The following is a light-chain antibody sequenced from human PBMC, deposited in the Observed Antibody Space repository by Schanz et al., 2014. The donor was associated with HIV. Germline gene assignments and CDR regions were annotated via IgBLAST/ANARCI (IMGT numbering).Light chain of an antibody. CDR2: ATS. Sequence: EIVLTQSPGTLSLSPGERATLSCRASQSINNNYLTWYQQTPGQAPRLVIYATSTRAAGIPDRFSGTGSGTDFTLTISRLEPEDFAVYYCQHYGSSFGPGTKVDIK. V-gene: IGKV3-20*01. CDR3: QHYGSS. J-gene: IGKJ3*01. CDR1: QSINNNY.